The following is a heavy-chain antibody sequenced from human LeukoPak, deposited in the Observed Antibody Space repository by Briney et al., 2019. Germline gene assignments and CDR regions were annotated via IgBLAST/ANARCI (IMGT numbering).Heavy chain of an antibody. CDR2: INNDGTST. CDR3: TRGGSANFDY. V-gene: IGHV3-74*01. CDR1: GFTFSSNW. J-gene: IGHJ4*02. D-gene: IGHD3-16*01. Sequence: GGSLRFSCAASGFTFSSNWMHWVRQAPGKGLVWVSRINNDGTSTTYAESVEGRFTISRDNAKNTLYLQMNSLRAEDTAVYYCTRGGSANFDYWGQGSLVTVSS.